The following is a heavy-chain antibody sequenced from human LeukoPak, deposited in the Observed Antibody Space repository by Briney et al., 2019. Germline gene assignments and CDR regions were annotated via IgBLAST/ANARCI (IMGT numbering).Heavy chain of an antibody. CDR1: GGFISSGGYY. V-gene: IGHV4-31*03. Sequence: KPSETLSLTCTVSGGFISSGGYYWSWIRQVPGRGLEWIGYIYYSGSTYYNPSLKSRLIISVDTSKSEFSLNLTSVTAADTAVYYCARGDGYYYVYWGQGTLVTVSS. CDR2: IYYSGST. CDR3: ARGDGYYYVY. D-gene: IGHD3-22*01. J-gene: IGHJ4*02.